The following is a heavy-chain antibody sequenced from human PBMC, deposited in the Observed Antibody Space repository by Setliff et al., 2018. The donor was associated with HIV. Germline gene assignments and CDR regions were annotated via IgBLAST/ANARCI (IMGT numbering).Heavy chain of an antibody. CDR1: GYSISSGYY. CDR3: ARHLPARYYDSSGYYYNDY. V-gene: IGHV4-38-2*01. Sequence: PSETLSLTCAVSGYSISSGYYWGWIRQPPGKGLEWIGSIYHSGSTYYSPSLKSRVTISVDTSKNQFSLKLNSVTAADTAVYYCARHLPARYYDSSGYYYNDYWGQGTLVTVSS. J-gene: IGHJ4*02. CDR2: IYHSGST. D-gene: IGHD3-22*01.